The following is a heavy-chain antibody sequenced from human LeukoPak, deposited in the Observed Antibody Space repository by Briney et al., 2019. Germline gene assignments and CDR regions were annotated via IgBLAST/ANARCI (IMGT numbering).Heavy chain of an antibody. CDR1: GFTFSSYG. CDR3: ARFIAAPYYFDY. V-gene: IGHV3-30*02. CDR2: IRYDGSNK. Sequence: GGSLRLSCAASGFTFSSYGMHWVRQAPGKGLEWVAFIRYDGSNKYADSVKGRFTISRDNSKNTLYLQMNSLRGEDTAVYYCARFIAAPYYFDYWGRGTLVTVSS. D-gene: IGHD6-13*01. J-gene: IGHJ4*02.